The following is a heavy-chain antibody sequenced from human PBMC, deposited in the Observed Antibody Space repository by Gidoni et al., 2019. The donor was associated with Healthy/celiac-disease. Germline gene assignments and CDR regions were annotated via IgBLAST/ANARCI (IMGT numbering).Heavy chain of an antibody. CDR3: ARDSRIAVAGGLFDY. D-gene: IGHD6-19*01. V-gene: IGHV1-2*02. CDR1: GYTFTGYY. CDR2: INPNSGGT. J-gene: IGHJ4*02. Sequence: QVQLVQSGAEVKKPGASVKVSCKASGYTFTGYYMHWLRQAPGQGLEWMGWINPNSGGTNYAQKFQGRVTMTRDTSISTAYMELSRLRSDDTAVYYCARDSRIAVAGGLFDYWGQGTLVTVSS.